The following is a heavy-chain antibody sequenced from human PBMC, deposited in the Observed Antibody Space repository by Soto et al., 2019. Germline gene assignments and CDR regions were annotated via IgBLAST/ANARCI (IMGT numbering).Heavy chain of an antibody. CDR1: GYTFTSYD. CDR2: MNPNSGNT. CDR3: ARGRRPGVPAAIRTYYFDY. Sequence: ASVKVSCKASGYTFTSYDINWVRQATGQGLEWMGWMNPNSGNTGYAQKFQGRVTMTRNTSISTAYMELSSLRSEDTAVYYCARGRRPGVPAAIRTYYFDYWGQGTLVTVSS. V-gene: IGHV1-8*01. D-gene: IGHD2-2*01. J-gene: IGHJ4*02.